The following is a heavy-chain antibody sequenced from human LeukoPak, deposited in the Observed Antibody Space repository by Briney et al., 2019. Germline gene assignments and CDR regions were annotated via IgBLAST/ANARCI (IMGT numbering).Heavy chain of an antibody. J-gene: IGHJ4*02. CDR1: GYTFTSYY. CDR3: ARTPVTDSSGYYFDY. V-gene: IGHV1-46*01. CDR2: INPSGGST. Sequence: ASVKVSCKASGYTFTSYYMHWVRQAPGQGLEWMGIINPSGGSTSYAQKFQGRVTMTRDTSTSTVYMELSSLRSEDTAVYYCARTPVTDSSGYYFDYWGQGTLVTVSS. D-gene: IGHD3-22*01.